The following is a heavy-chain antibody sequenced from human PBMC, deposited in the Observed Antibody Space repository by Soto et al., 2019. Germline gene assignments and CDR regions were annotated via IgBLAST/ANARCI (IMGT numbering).Heavy chain of an antibody. J-gene: IGHJ6*03. CDR3: ATMVRGSNIDHCSYMDV. V-gene: IGHV1-18*04. Sequence: QVELVQSGVEVKKPGASVKVSCKASGYTFTNHGLSWVRQAPGQGLEWMGWISASNGDTNYAQKFLGRVTVTTDTYTSIGYMEVRSLTAEATAVYYLATMVRGSNIDHCSYMDVWGKGTTVIVSS. CDR1: GYTFTNHG. D-gene: IGHD3-10*01. CDR2: ISASNGDT.